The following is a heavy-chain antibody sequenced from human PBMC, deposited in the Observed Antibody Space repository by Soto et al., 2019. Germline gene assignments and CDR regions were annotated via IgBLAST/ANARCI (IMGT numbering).Heavy chain of an antibody. CDR1: GGTFSSYA. V-gene: IGHV1-69*06. D-gene: IGHD2-8*02. J-gene: IGHJ4*02. CDR2: IVPLFRTT. Sequence: QVQLVQSGAEAKKPGSSVKVSCKTSGGTFSSYAISWVRQAPGQGLEWMGGIVPLFRTTNYAQKFQGRVTITADTSTYTVYMELSGLRSGDTAVYYCKTGGDWGQGTLVTVS. CDR3: KTGGD.